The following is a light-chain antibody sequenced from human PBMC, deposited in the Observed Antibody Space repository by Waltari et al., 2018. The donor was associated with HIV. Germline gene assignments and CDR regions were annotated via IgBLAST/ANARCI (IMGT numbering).Light chain of an antibody. Sequence: QSALTQPPAASGSPGQSVTISCTGTSNDIGPYNYVSWYQQHPDKAPRLLIYEVNKRPSGVPGLFSGSKSGNTASLTVSGLQAEDEADYYCSSYAGSGNLLLFGGGTKVTVL. CDR3: SSYAGSGNLLL. V-gene: IGLV2-8*01. CDR1: SNDIGPYNY. J-gene: IGLJ6*01. CDR2: EVN.